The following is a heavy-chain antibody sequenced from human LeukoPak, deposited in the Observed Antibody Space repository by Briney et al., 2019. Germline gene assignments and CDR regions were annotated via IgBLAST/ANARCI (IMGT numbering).Heavy chain of an antibody. CDR2: IGGSGGNI. CDR1: GFTFSSYA. J-gene: IGHJ5*02. Sequence: GGSLRLSRAASGFTFSSYAMSWVRQAPGKGLEWVSAIGGSGGNIFYTDSVKGRFTISRDNSKNTLYLHMNSLRAEDTAIYYCARDNYSYRLDLWGQGTLVTVSS. D-gene: IGHD2-21*01. CDR3: ARDNYSYRLDL. V-gene: IGHV3-23*01.